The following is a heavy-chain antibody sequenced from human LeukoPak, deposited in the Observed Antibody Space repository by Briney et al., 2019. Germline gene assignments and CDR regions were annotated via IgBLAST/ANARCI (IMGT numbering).Heavy chain of an antibody. V-gene: IGHV5-51*01. CDR3: ARRHNSGSYPYYFDY. D-gene: IGHD3-10*01. Sequence: GESLKISCKGSGYSFTSYWIAWVRQMPGKGLEWMGIIYPGDSDTTYSPSFQGQVTISADKSISTAYLQWSSLRASDTAMYFCARRHNSGSYPYYFDYWGQGTLVTVSS. J-gene: IGHJ4*02. CDR1: GYSFTSYW. CDR2: IYPGDSDT.